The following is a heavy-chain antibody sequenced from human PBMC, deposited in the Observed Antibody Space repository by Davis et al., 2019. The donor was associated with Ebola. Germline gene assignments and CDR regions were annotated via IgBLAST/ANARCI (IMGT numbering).Heavy chain of an antibody. D-gene: IGHD5-18*01. J-gene: IGHJ6*02. CDR3: ARGGYAGMDV. V-gene: IGHV1-69*13. CDR2: IIPMFGTP. Sequence: AASVKVSCKASGGTFRTFAISWVRQAPGQGLEWMGGIIPMFGTPNYAQKFHGRVTITAEEFTSTVYMELSGLSSEDTAVYYCARGGYAGMDVWGQGTTVTVSS. CDR1: GGTFRTFA.